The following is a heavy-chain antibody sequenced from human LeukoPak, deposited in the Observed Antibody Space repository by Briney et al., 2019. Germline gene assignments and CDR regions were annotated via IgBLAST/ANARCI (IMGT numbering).Heavy chain of an antibody. CDR1: GFTFSSYS. CDR2: ISSSSSYI. J-gene: IGHJ4*02. D-gene: IGHD3-22*01. Sequence: GGSLRLSCAASGFTFSSYSMNWVRQAPGKGLEWVSSISSSSSYIYYADPVKGRFTISRDNAKNSLYLQMNSLRAEDTAVYYCARGNDSSGFYYFDYWGQGTLVTVSS. CDR3: ARGNDSSGFYYFDY. V-gene: IGHV3-21*01.